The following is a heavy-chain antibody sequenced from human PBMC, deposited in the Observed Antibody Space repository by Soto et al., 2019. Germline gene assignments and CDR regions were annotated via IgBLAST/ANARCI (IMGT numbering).Heavy chain of an antibody. J-gene: IGHJ4*02. CDR1: GASVSSAEHY. V-gene: IGHV4-30-4*01. CDR2: TYYSGGS. Sequence: QVQLQESGPGLVKASQTLSLTCTLSGASVSSAEHYWSWIRQPPGKGLEWIGYTYYSGGSYYNASLQRGVSISVDTAQNQFSLKLTAVPAADTAVYYCARLSGYDPAGAADKWGPGILVSVSS. CDR3: ARLSGYDPAGAADK. D-gene: IGHD5-12*01.